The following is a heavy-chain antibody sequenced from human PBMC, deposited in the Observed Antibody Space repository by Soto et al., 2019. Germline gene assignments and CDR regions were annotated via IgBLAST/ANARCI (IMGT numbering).Heavy chain of an antibody. D-gene: IGHD6-6*01. J-gene: IGHJ6*02. CDR3: ARAASSIAARPSLYYYGMDV. V-gene: IGHV1-69*12. Sequence: QVQLVQSGAEVKKPGSSVKVSCKASGGTFSSYAISWVRQAPGQGLEWMGGIIPIFGTANYAQKFQGRVTITADESTSTAYMELSSLRSEYTAVYYCARAASSIAARPSLYYYGMDVWGQGTTVTVSS. CDR1: GGTFSSYA. CDR2: IIPIFGTA.